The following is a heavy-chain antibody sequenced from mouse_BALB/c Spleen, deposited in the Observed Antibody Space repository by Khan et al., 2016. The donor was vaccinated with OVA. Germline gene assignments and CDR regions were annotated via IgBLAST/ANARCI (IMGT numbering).Heavy chain of an antibody. CDR3: ARKSTRASY. D-gene: IGHD3-1*01. CDR2: INPSSGYT. V-gene: IGHV1-4*01. J-gene: IGHJ2*01. CDR1: GYTFTSYT. Sequence: QVQLQQSGAELVKPGASVKMSCKASGYTFTSYTMHWVKQRPGQGLEWIGYINPSSGYTKYNQKFKDKDTLTAEKYSSPAYMQLSSLTSEDSAVYYCARKSTRASYWGQGTTLTVSS.